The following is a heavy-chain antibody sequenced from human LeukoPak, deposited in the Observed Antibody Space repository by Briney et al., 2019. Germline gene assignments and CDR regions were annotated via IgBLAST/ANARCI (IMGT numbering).Heavy chain of an antibody. CDR1: GFTFNIAW. CDR2: LKSKTDGGTT. D-gene: IGHD1-26*01. J-gene: IGHJ4*02. V-gene: IGHV3-15*01. Sequence: GGSLRLSCAASGFTFNIAWMSWVRQAPGKGLEWVGRLKSKTDGGTTDYAAPVKGRFTILRDDSKNTLYLQMNSLRAEDTAVYYCARDSLGTTGGLDYWGQGTLVTVSS. CDR3: ARDSLGTTGGLDY.